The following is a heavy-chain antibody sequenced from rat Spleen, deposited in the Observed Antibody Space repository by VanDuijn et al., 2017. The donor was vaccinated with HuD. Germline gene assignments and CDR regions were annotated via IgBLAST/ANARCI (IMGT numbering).Heavy chain of an antibody. J-gene: IGHJ2*01. CDR2: ISYHGSST. V-gene: IGHV5-7*01. Sequence: EVQLVESGGGLVQPGRSMKLSCAASGFTFSNCDMAWVRQAPKKGLEWVATISYHGSSTNYRDSVKGRFTISRDNAKSTLCLQMDSLRSEDTANYYCARREPLGGYFDYWGQGVMVAVSS. CDR1: GFTFSNCD. D-gene: IGHD5-1*01. CDR3: ARREPLGGYFDY.